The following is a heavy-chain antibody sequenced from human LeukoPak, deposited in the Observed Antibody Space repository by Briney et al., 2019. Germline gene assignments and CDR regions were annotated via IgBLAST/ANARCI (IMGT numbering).Heavy chain of an antibody. D-gene: IGHD2-15*01. CDR3: ARDLGYCSGGSCYSYWFDP. CDR2: INAGNGNT. CDR1: GYTSTSYA. J-gene: IGHJ5*02. Sequence: ASVKVSCKASGYTSTSYAMHWVRQAPGQRLEWMGWINAGNGNTKYSQKFQGRVTITRDTSASTAYMELSSLRSEDTAVYYCARDLGYCSGGSCYSYWFDPWGQGTLVTVS. V-gene: IGHV1-3*01.